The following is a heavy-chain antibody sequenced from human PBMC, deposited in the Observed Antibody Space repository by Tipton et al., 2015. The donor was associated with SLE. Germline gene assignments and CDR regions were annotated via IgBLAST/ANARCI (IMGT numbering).Heavy chain of an antibody. CDR1: GYTFTSYG. CDR2: ISAYNGNT. Sequence: QVQLVQSGAEVRKPGASMKVSCKASGYTFTSYGISWVRQAPGQGLEWMGWISAYNGNTNYAQKLQGRVTMTTDTSTSTAYMELRSLRSDDTAVYYCARDLSYCSSTSCYSAGSEYFQHWGQGTLVTVSS. V-gene: IGHV1-18*01. D-gene: IGHD2-2*02. CDR3: ARDLSYCSSTSCYSAGSEYFQH. J-gene: IGHJ1*01.